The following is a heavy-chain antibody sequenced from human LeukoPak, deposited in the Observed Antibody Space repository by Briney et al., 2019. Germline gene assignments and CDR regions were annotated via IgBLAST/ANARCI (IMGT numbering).Heavy chain of an antibody. CDR3: TRSKPHRWLQMIDY. D-gene: IGHD5-24*01. CDR2: IISKAYGRTT. V-gene: IGHV3-49*04. Sequence: GGSLRLSCTASGFTFGDFAMSRVRHAPGKGLEWGGFIISKAYGRTTEDAASVKGRFTISRDNSKSIAYLQMNSLKTEDTAVYYCTRSKPHRWLQMIDYWGQGTRVTVSS. J-gene: IGHJ4*02. CDR1: GFTFGDFA.